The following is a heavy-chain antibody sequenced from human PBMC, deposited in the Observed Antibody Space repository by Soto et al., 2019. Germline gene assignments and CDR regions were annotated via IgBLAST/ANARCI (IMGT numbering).Heavy chain of an antibody. CDR2: INHSGST. CDR1: GGSFSGYY. J-gene: IGHJ4*02. CDR3: ARRRLEATPFDY. Sequence: SETLSLTCSVYGGSFSGYYWSWIRQPPGKGLEWIGEINHSGSTNYNPSHKSRDTISVDTSKNQYYLKLSSVTAADTAVYYCARRRLEATPFDYWGQGTLVTVSS. D-gene: IGHD1-26*01. V-gene: IGHV4-34*01.